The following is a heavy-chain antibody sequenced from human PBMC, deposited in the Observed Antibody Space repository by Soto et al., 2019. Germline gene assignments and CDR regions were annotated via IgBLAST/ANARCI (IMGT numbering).Heavy chain of an antibody. CDR3: AKDFGDIVVVVLAPYGMDV. J-gene: IGHJ6*02. V-gene: IGHV3-23*01. CDR1: GFTFTNYA. CDR2: ISGSGEST. Sequence: GGSLRLSXAASGFTFTNYAMNWVRQAPGKGLEWVSVISGSGESTYYADSVKGRFTISRDNSKNTLYLQMNSLRAEDTAVYFCAKDFGDIVVVVLAPYGMDVWGQGTTVTVSS. D-gene: IGHD2-15*01.